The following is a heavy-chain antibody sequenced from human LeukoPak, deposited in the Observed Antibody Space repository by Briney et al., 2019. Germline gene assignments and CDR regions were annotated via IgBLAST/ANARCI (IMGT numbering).Heavy chain of an antibody. Sequence: PSETLSLTCTVSGGSISSSSYYWGWIRQPPGKGLEWIGSVHYSGTAYYNPSLKSRVTISVDTSKNQFSLRLSSVTAADTAVYYCARDLADSNSYWGQGTLVTVSS. D-gene: IGHD2-15*01. CDR2: VHYSGTA. CDR1: GGSISSSSYY. J-gene: IGHJ4*02. V-gene: IGHV4-39*07. CDR3: ARDLADSNSY.